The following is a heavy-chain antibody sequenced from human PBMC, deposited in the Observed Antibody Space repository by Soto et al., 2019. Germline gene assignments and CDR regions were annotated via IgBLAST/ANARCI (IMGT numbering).Heavy chain of an antibody. V-gene: IGHV3-15*01. CDR1: GFTFTNAW. CDR3: TTYGPYYFVS. D-gene: IGHD4-17*01. Sequence: EVQLVESGGGLVEPGGSLRLSCAASGFTFTNAWMSWVRQAPGKGLEWVGRIKSTSAGGTTDFNTPVKGRFSISRDDSKSTLDLQMNSLKTEDTAVYYCTTYGPYYFVSWGRATLVTVSS. CDR2: IKSTSAGGTT. J-gene: IGHJ4*01.